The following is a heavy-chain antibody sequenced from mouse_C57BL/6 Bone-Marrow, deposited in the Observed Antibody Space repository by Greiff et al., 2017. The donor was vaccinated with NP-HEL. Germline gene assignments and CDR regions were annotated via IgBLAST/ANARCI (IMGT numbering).Heavy chain of an antibody. Sequence: VQLQQPGAELVRPGSSVKLSCKASGYTFTSYWMDWVKQRPGQGLEWIGNIYPSDSETHYNQKFKDKATLTVDKSSSKAYMQLSSLTSEDSAVYYCARNPLLSFDYWGQGTTLTVSS. CDR2: IYPSDSET. V-gene: IGHV1-61*01. CDR3: ARNPLLSFDY. CDR1: GYTFTSYW. D-gene: IGHD2-1*01. J-gene: IGHJ2*01.